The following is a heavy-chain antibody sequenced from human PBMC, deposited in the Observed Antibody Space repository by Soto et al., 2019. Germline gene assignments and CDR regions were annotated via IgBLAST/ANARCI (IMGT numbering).Heavy chain of an antibody. Sequence: PSETLSLTCAASGGSISSGGYSWGWIRPPPGKGREWIGYIYHSGSTCYNPSLKSRVTISVDRSKNQFSLKLSSVTAADTAVYYCARDRIIAAAGRRYYYYGMDVWGQGTTVTVSS. V-gene: IGHV4-30-2*01. CDR2: IYHSGST. J-gene: IGHJ6*02. CDR3: ARDRIIAAAGRRYYYYGMDV. D-gene: IGHD6-13*01. CDR1: GGSISSGGYS.